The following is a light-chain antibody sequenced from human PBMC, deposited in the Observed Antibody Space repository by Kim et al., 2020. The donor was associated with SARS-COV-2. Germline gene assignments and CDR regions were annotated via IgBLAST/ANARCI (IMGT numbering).Light chain of an antibody. CDR3: QSYDSSTVV. CDR1: SGSLASNY. V-gene: IGLV6-57*04. CDR2: EDN. J-gene: IGLJ2*01. Sequence: NFMLTQPHSVSESPGKTVTISCTRSSGSLASNYVQWYQQRPGSAPTTVIYEDNQRPSGVPDRFSGSIDSSSNSASLTISGLKTEDEADYYCQSYDSSTVVFGGGTQLTVL.